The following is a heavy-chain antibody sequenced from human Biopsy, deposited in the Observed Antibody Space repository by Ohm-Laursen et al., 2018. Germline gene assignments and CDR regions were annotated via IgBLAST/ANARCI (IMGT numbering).Heavy chain of an antibody. CDR2: IFYTGII. V-gene: IGHV4-39*01. Sequence: GTLSLTCTVSGGSVSSNTDYWAWPRQPPGKGLEWIGSIFYTGIIFYNPSLKSRVSISVDTSKNQFSLNLNSVTASDTALYYCARHPTGFWFDPWGQGTLVIVSS. CDR1: GGSVSSNTDY. CDR3: ARHPTGFWFDP. J-gene: IGHJ5*02.